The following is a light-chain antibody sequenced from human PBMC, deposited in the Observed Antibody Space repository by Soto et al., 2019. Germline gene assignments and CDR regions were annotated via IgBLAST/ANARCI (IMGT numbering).Light chain of an antibody. CDR1: SGDVGTYAL. Sequence: QSVLTQPPSASGSPGQSVTISCTGSSGDVGTYALVSWYQQHPGKAPKLMIYGVGKRPSGVPDRFSGSKSGNTASLTVSGLQAEDEADYFCSSYAGHNNYVFGTGTKLTVL. CDR2: GVG. J-gene: IGLJ1*01. V-gene: IGLV2-8*01. CDR3: SSYAGHNNYV.